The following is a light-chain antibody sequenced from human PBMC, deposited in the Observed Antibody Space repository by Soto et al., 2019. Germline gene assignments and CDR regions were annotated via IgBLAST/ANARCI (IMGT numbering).Light chain of an antibody. J-gene: IGKJ5*01. Sequence: EILLTHSPATLSLSPGERAPLSCRASQSISRYLAWYQQKPGQAPRLLIYGASSTAIGTPDRFSGSVSRSDFILTINRLEPEYFAVDYCQQYGSPHTFGPGTRLEIK. V-gene: IGKV3-20*01. CDR2: GAS. CDR1: QSISRY. CDR3: QQYGSPHT.